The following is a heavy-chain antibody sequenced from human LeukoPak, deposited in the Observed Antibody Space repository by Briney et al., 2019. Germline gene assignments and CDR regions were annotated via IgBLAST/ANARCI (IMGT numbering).Heavy chain of an antibody. D-gene: IGHD3-10*02. Sequence: GGSLRLSCAASGFTFSNYEMNWVRQAPGKGLEWVSYISSGGRTIYYADSVKGRFTISRDNAENSLYLQMNSLRAEDTAVYYCAELGITMIGGVWGKGTTVTISS. J-gene: IGHJ6*04. CDR2: ISSGGRTI. CDR1: GFTFSNYE. CDR3: AELGITMIGGV. V-gene: IGHV3-48*03.